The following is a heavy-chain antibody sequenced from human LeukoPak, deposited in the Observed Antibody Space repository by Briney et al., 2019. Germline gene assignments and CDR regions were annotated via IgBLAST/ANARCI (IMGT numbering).Heavy chain of an antibody. CDR2: IYYSGGT. Sequence: SETLSLTCTVSGESISSSTYYWGWIRQPPGKGLEWIGNIYYSGGTYYNPSLKSRVTISVDTSKNQFSLRLTSVTAADTAVYYCARALWSGNYIYYYMDVWGKGTTVTVSS. D-gene: IGHD3-3*01. CDR1: GESISSSTYY. V-gene: IGHV4-39*01. J-gene: IGHJ6*03. CDR3: ARALWSGNYIYYYMDV.